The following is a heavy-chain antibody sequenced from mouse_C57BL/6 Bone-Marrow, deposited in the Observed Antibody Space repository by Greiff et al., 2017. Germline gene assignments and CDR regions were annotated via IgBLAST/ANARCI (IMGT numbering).Heavy chain of an antibody. CDR2: INPSTGGT. D-gene: IGHD3-1*01. CDR3: ARGGATWFAY. J-gene: IGHJ3*01. V-gene: IGHV1-42*01. Sequence: VQLQQSGPELVKPGASVKISCKASGYSFTGYYMNWVKQSPEKSLEWIGEINPSTGGTTYNQKFKAKATLTVDKSSSTAYMQIKSLTSEDSAVYSCARGGATWFAYWGQGTLVTVSA. CDR1: GYSFTGYY.